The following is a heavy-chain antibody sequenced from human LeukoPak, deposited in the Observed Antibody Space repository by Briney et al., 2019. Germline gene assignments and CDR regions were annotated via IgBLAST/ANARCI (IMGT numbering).Heavy chain of an antibody. CDR3: ARYGGSGDYYFDY. Sequence: PSETLSLTCAVYGGSFSGYYWSWIRQPPGKGLEWIGEINHSGSTNYNPSLKSRVTISVDTSKNQFSLKLSSVTAADTAVYYCARYGGSGDYYFDYWGQGTLVTVSS. CDR2: INHSGST. D-gene: IGHD3-10*01. J-gene: IGHJ4*02. V-gene: IGHV4-34*01. CDR1: GGSFSGYY.